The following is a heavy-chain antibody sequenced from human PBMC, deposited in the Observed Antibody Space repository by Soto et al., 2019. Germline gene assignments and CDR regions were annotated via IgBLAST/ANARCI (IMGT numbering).Heavy chain of an antibody. CDR1: GGSISSYY. V-gene: IGHV4-59*01. J-gene: IGHJ4*02. D-gene: IGHD2-8*01. Sequence: SETLSLTCTVSGGSISSYYWSWIRQPPGKGLEWIGYIYYSGSTNYNPSLKSRVTISVDTSKNQFSLKLSSVTAADTAVYYCARRYAGNFDYWGQGTLVTVSS. CDR3: ARRYAGNFDY. CDR2: IYYSGST.